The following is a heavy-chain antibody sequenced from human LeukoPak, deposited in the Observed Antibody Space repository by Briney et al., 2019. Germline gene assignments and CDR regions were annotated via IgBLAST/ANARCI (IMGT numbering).Heavy chain of an antibody. CDR3: ARLEYSSGWYGRYYYYYMDV. Sequence: ASVKVSCKASGYTFTGYYMHWVRQAPGQGLEWMGWINPNSGGTNYAQKFQGRVTMTTDTSTSTAYMELRSLRSDDTAVYYCARLEYSSGWYGRYYYYYMDVWGKGTTVTISS. V-gene: IGHV1-2*02. CDR2: INPNSGGT. J-gene: IGHJ6*03. D-gene: IGHD6-19*01. CDR1: GYTFTGYY.